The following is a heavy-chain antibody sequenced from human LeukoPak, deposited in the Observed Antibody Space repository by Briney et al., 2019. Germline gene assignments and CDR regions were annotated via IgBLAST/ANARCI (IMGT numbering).Heavy chain of an antibody. J-gene: IGHJ4*02. V-gene: IGHV1-2*02. CDR2: INPNSGGT. Sequence: ASVKVSCKTSGYTFTGYFIHWVRQAPGQGLEWMGWINPNSGGTNYAQKFQGRVTMTRDTSISTAYMELSRLRSDDTAVYYCARDSCSSTSCYRPQQHRPGYWGQGTLVTVSS. CDR3: ARDSCSSTSCYRPQQHRPGY. CDR1: GYTFTGYF. D-gene: IGHD2-2*01.